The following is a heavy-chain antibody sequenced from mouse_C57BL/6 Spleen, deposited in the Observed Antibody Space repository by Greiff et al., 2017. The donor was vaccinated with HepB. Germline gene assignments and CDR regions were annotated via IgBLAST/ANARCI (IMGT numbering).Heavy chain of an antibody. CDR3: AKNSEGDLLSALNWYFDV. J-gene: IGHJ1*03. CDR1: GFSLTSYG. V-gene: IGHV2-5*01. CDR2: IWRGGST. D-gene: IGHD6-1*01. Sequence: QVQLQQSGPGLVQPSQRLSITCTVSGFSLTSYGVHWVRQSPGKGLEWLGVIWRGGSTDYNAAFMSRLSITKDNSKSQVFFKMNSLQADDTAIYYCAKNSEGDLLSALNWYFDVWGTGTTVTVSS.